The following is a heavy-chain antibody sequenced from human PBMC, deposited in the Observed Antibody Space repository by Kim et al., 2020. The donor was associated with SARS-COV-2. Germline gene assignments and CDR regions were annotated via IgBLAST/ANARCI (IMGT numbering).Heavy chain of an antibody. CDR1: GGSISSSSYY. V-gene: IGHV4-39*01. D-gene: IGHD3-22*01. CDR3: ARSDYYDSSGYLILGASRAEYFQH. Sequence: SETLSLTCTVSGGSISSSSYYWGWIRQPPGKGLEWIGSIYYSGSTYYNPSLKSRVTISVDTSKNQFSLKLSSVTAADTAVYYCARSDYYDSSGYLILGASRAEYFQHWGQGTLVTVSS. CDR2: IYYSGST. J-gene: IGHJ1*01.